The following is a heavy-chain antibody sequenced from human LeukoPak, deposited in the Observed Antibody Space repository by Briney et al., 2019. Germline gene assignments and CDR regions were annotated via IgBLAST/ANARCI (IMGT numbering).Heavy chain of an antibody. CDR3: AKGRRSASYVHYFDY. V-gene: IGHV3-30*18. J-gene: IGHJ4*02. Sequence: PGGPLRLSCAASGFTFSSYGMHWVRQAPGKGLQGVAVISGEGSNEYYADSVKGRFTISRDNYKNTVYLQMKRLRVEDTAVYYCAKGRRSASYVHYFDYWGQGTLVTVSS. D-gene: IGHD1-26*01. CDR2: ISGEGSNE. CDR1: GFTFSSYG.